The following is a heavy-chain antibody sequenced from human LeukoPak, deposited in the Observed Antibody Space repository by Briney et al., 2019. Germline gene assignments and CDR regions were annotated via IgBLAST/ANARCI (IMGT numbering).Heavy chain of an antibody. V-gene: IGHV1-8*01. CDR3: ARGVNTMVRSDTRRRPARYYFDY. Sequence: ASVKVSCKASGYTFTNYDIMWVRQATGQGLEWMGWMNPNSGNTGYAQKFQGRVTMTRNTSISTAYMELSSLRSEDTAVYYCARGVNTMVRSDTRRRPARYYFDYWGQGTLVTVSS. CDR2: MNPNSGNT. J-gene: IGHJ4*02. D-gene: IGHD3-10*01. CDR1: GYTFTNYD.